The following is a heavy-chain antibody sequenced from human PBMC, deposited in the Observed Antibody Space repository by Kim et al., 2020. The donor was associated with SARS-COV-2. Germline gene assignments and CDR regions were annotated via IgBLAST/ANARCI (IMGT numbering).Heavy chain of an antibody. CDR3: VREPAS. J-gene: IGHJ5*02. Sequence: GGSLRLSCAVSGFTFSDYYMSWIRQAPGKGLEWVASINSDGTSMKYADSVNGRFAISRDSGKQTLSLQMSSLTPDDTAVYYCVREPASWGQGTLVTVSS. CDR2: INSDGTSM. CDR1: GFTFSDYY. V-gene: IGHV3-11*01.